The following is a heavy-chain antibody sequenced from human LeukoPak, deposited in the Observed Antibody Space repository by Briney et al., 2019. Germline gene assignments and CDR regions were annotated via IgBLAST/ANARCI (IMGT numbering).Heavy chain of an antibody. CDR3: ARAYFSDSSGYYFAKVEFDS. CDR2: ISSSSSHI. J-gene: IGHJ4*02. Sequence: KTGGSLRLSCAASGFTFSSYTMNWVRQAPGKGLEWLSSISSSSSHIYYADSVKGRFTISRDNAKKSLYLQMNSLRAEDTAVYYCARAYFSDSSGYYFAKVEFDSWGQGTLVTVSS. CDR1: GFTFSSYT. V-gene: IGHV3-21*01. D-gene: IGHD3-22*01.